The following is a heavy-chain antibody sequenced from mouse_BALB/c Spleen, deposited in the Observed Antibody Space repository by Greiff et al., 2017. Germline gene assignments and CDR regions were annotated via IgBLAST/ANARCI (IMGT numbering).Heavy chain of an antibody. CDR3: ARHDGDTVVDYAMDY. D-gene: IGHD1-1*01. J-gene: IGHJ4*01. CDR2: ISNGGGST. CDR1: GFTFSSYT. V-gene: IGHV5-12-2*01. Sequence: EVQGVESGGGLVQPGGSLKLSCAASGFTFSSYTMSWVRQTPEKRLEWVAYISNGGGSTYYPDTVKGRFTISRDNAKNTLYLQMSSLKSEDTAMYYCARHDGDTVVDYAMDYWGQGTSGTVSS.